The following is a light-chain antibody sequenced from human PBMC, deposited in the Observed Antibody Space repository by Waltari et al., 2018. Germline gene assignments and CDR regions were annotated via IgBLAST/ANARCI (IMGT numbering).Light chain of an antibody. CDR3: CSYAGRYTWV. J-gene: IGLJ3*02. CDR1: SSDFGSYNL. CDR2: EVT. V-gene: IGLV2-23*02. Sequence: QSALTQPASVSGSPGQSITISCTGASSDFGSYNLVSWYQQHPGKAPKVMIYEVTKRPSGVSDRFSGSRSGNTASLTISGLQADDETDYYCCSYAGRYTWVFGGGTKLTVL.